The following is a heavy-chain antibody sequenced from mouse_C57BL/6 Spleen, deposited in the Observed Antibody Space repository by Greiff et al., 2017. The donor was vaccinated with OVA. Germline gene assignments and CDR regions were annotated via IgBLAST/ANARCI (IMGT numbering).Heavy chain of an antibody. V-gene: IGHV1-82*01. CDR2: IYPGDGDT. Sequence: QVQLQQSGPELVKPGASVKISCKASGYVFSSSWMNWVKQRPGKGLEWIGRIYPGDGDTNYNGKFKGKATLTADKSSSTAYLQLSSLTSEDSAVYFCERGGATWFAYWGQGTLVTVSA. CDR3: ERGGATWFAY. J-gene: IGHJ3*01. CDR1: GYVFSSSW.